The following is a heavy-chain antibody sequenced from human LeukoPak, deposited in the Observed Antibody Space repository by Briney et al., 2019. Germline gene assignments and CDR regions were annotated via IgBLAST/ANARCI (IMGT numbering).Heavy chain of an antibody. Sequence: SETLSLTCTVSGGSISSGDYYWSWIRQPPGKSLEWIGYIYYSGSTYYNPSLKSRVTISVDTSKNQFSLKLSSVTAADTAVYYCARDRDGDYPDYWGQGTLVTVSS. D-gene: IGHD4-17*01. CDR2: IYYSGST. V-gene: IGHV4-30-4*01. J-gene: IGHJ4*02. CDR3: ARDRDGDYPDY. CDR1: GGSISSGDYY.